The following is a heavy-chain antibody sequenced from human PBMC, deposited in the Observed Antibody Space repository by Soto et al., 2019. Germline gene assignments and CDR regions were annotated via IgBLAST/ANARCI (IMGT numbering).Heavy chain of an antibody. V-gene: IGHV4-30-4*01. CDR1: GGSISSRGYY. J-gene: IGHJ6*02. Sequence: SATLSLTWTFSGGSISSRGYYWIGIRQPPGKGLEWIGYIYYSGSTYYNPSLKSRVTISVDTSKNQFSLKLSSVTAADTAVYYCARGILTGYSIPNGMDVWGQGTTVTVSS. CDR2: IYYSGST. CDR3: ARGILTGYSIPNGMDV. D-gene: IGHD3-9*01.